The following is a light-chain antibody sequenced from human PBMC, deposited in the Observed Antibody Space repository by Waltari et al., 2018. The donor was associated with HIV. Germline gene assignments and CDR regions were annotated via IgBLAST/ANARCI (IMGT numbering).Light chain of an antibody. J-gene: IGLJ3*02. Sequence: QVVLTQSPSASASLGASVKLTCTLSSGHSNYAIAWHQLQPGKGPRYLIKLNSDGSHTKGDGIPDRFSGSSSGAERYLTISSLQSEDEADYYCQTWGTGIRVFGGGTKLTVL. CDR3: QTWGTGIRV. CDR2: LNSDGSH. V-gene: IGLV4-69*01. CDR1: SGHSNYA.